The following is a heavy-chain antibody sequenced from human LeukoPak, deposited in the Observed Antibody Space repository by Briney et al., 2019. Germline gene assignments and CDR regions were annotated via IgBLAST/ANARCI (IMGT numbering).Heavy chain of an antibody. CDR1: GFTVSSNY. Sequence: GGSLRLSCAASGFTVSSNYMSWVRQAPGKGLEWVSVIYSGGSTYHADSVKGRFTISRDNSKNTLYLQMNSLRAEDTAVYYCARSENYYGSGSLFKGFDYWGQGTLVTVSS. J-gene: IGHJ4*02. CDR2: IYSGGST. CDR3: ARSENYYGSGSLFKGFDY. V-gene: IGHV3-53*01. D-gene: IGHD3-10*01.